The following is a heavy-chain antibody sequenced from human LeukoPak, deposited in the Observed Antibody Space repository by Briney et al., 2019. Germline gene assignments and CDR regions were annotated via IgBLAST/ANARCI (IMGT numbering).Heavy chain of an antibody. CDR2: VYSDGTT. D-gene: IGHD2-15*01. CDR3: AREGVVAAGDY. V-gene: IGHV4-39*02. CDR1: GGSLTSTTYS. Sequence: PSETLSLTCSVSGGSLTSTTYSWGWVRQPPGKGLEWIGNVYSDGTTYYNPSLKSRGTISVDTSNNQFSLRLDSVTAADTAVYYCAREGVVAAGDYWGQGTLVTVSS. J-gene: IGHJ4*02.